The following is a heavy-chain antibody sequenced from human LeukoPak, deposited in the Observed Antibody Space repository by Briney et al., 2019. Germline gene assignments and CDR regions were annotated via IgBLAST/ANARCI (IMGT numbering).Heavy chain of an antibody. CDR2: ISGSGGST. CDR3: AKIRVFRGSGWYYFDY. V-gene: IGHV3-23*01. D-gene: IGHD6-19*01. Sequence: AGGSLRLSCAASGFTFSSYAMSWVRQAPGKGLEWVSAISGSGGSTYYADSVKGRFTISRDNSKNTLYLQMNSLRAEDTAVYYCAKIRVFRGSGWYYFDYWGQGTLVTVSS. J-gene: IGHJ4*02. CDR1: GFTFSSYA.